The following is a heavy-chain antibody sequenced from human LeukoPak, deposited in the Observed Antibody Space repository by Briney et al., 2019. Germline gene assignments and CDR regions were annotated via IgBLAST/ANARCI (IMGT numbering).Heavy chain of an antibody. J-gene: IGHJ5*02. CDR3: ARGQGIRHFEWLEGFDP. CDR1: GYTFTGYY. V-gene: IGHV1-2*02. CDR2: INPNSGGT. D-gene: IGHD3-9*01. Sequence: ASVTVSRKAPGYTFTGYYMHWVRQAPGQGLEWMGWINPNSGGTTYAQKFQGRVTMTRDTSITTTYMELSRLRSDDTAVYYCARGQGIRHFEWLEGFDPWGQGTLVTVSS.